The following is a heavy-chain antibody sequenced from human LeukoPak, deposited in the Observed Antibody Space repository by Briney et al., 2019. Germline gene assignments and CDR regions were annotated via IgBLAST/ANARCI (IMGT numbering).Heavy chain of an antibody. Sequence: GESLKISCKGSGYSFTTYWIGWVRQIPRKGLEWMGIIYPGDSHTIYSPSFRGQVTMSADKSISTAYLQWSSLKASDTAMYYCARLLGSSSSSWASFDYWGQGTLVTVSS. V-gene: IGHV5-51*01. CDR1: GYSFTTYW. CDR3: ARLLGSSSSSWASFDY. CDR2: IYPGDSHT. D-gene: IGHD6-13*01. J-gene: IGHJ4*02.